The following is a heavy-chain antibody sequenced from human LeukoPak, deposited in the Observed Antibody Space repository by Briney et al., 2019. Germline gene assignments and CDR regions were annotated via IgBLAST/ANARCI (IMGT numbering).Heavy chain of an antibody. CDR3: ASHPPVDYGDSFGAFDI. J-gene: IGHJ3*02. CDR1: GGSISSSSYY. D-gene: IGHD4-17*01. CDR2: IYYSGST. V-gene: IGHV4-39*01. Sequence: PSETLSLTCTVSGGSISSSSYYWGWIRQPPGKGLEWIGSIYYSGSTYYNPSLKSRVTISVDTSKNQFSLKLSSVTAADTAVCYCASHPPVDYGDSFGAFDIWGQGTMVTVSS.